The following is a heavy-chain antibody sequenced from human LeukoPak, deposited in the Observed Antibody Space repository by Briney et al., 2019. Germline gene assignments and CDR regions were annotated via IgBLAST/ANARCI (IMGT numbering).Heavy chain of an antibody. CDR2: ISGSTGDT. D-gene: IGHD2-15*01. V-gene: IGHV1-18*01. CDR1: GYSFVLYG. J-gene: IGHJ6*03. CDR3: ARVHRGLLRYYYYYMDV. Sequence: ASVKVSCKASGYSFVLYGISWVRQAPGEGPEWMGWISGSTGDTNYAQKFQGRVTMTADTSSGTAYMELRSLRSEDTAVYYCARVHRGLLRYYYYYMDVWGKGTTVTVSS.